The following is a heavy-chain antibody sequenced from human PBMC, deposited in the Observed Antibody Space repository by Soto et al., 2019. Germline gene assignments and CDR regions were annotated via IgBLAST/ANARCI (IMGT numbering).Heavy chain of an antibody. CDR1: GFTFSSYG. D-gene: IGHD6-13*01. J-gene: IGHJ4*02. Sequence: GGSLRLSCAASGFTFSSYGMHWVRQAPGKGLEWVAVIWYDGSNKYYADSVKGRFTISRDNSKNTLYLQMNSLRAEDTAVYYCAREGGAAAAGYYFDYWGQGTLVTVSS. CDR3: AREGGAAAAGYYFDY. CDR2: IWYDGSNK. V-gene: IGHV3-33*01.